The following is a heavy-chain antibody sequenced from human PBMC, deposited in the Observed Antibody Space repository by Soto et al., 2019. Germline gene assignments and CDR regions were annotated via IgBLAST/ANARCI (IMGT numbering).Heavy chain of an antibody. Sequence: EVQLVESGGGLVQPGRSLRLSCTASGFTFGDYAMSWFRQAPGKGLEWVGFIRSKAYGGTTEYAAYVKGRFTISRDDSKSIAYLQMNSLKTEDTAVYYCTRDGNWDLVVVVAATGLHDYWGQGTLVTVSS. CDR1: GFTFGDYA. CDR2: IRSKAYGGTT. D-gene: IGHD2-15*01. J-gene: IGHJ4*02. V-gene: IGHV3-49*03. CDR3: TRDGNWDLVVVVAATGLHDY.